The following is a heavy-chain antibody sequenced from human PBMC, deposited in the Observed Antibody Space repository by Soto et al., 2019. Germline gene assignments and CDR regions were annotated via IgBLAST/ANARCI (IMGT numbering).Heavy chain of an antibody. V-gene: IGHV4-30-2*01. CDR1: GGSISSGGYS. CDR2: IYHSGST. J-gene: IGHJ4*02. CDR3: ARGEVGATLLDY. D-gene: IGHD1-26*01. Sequence: SETLSLTCAVSGGSISSGGYSWSWIRQPPGKGLEWIGYIYHSGSTYYNPSLKSRVTISVDRSKNQFSLKLSSVTAADTAVYYCARGEVGATLLDYWGQGTLVTVSS.